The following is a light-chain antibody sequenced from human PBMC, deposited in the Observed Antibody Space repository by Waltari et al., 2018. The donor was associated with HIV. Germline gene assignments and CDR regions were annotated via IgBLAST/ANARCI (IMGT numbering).Light chain of an antibody. Sequence: QSVLTQPPSVSAAPGQKVTISCTGTSSNIGNRYVFCHQQPPGTAPKLLIDNNNRRPAVPPRRSAATSSGTSATPSITVLAAGDDAYYCCGTWGSRLSSGVFGGGTMLTVL. J-gene: IGLJ2*01. CDR2: NNN. V-gene: IGLV1-51*01. CDR1: SSNIGNRY. CDR3: GTWGSRLSSGV.